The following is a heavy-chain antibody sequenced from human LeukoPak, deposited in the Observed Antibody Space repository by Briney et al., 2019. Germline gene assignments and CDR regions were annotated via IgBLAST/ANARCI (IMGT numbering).Heavy chain of an antibody. D-gene: IGHD2-2*02. CDR3: ARLDIVVVPAAIRNYYYYMDV. CDR1: GYSFTSYW. CDR2: IYPGDSDT. J-gene: IGHJ6*03. V-gene: IGHV5-51*01. Sequence: GESLKISCKGSGYSFTSYWIGWVRQMPGKGLEWMGIIYPGDSDTRYSPSLQGQVTISADKSISTAYLQWSSLKASDTAMYYCARLDIVVVPAAIRNYYYYMDVWGKGTTVTVSS.